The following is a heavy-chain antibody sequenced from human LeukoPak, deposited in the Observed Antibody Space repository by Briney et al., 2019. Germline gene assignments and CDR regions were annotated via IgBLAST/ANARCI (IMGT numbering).Heavy chain of an antibody. CDR1: GGTISSYC. V-gene: IGHV4-59*08. CDR2: IHSSGST. CDR3: ARWYSSGWAFDY. Sequence: SETLSLTCTVSGGTISSYCWNWIRQPPGKGLEWIGYIHSSGSTKYNPSLKSRVTISVDTSKNQFSLKLSSVTAADRAVYYCARWYSSGWAFDYWGQGTLVTVSS. J-gene: IGHJ4*02. D-gene: IGHD6-19*01.